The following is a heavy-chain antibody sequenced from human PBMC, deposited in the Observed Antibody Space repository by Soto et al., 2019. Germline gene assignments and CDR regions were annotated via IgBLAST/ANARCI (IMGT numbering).Heavy chain of an antibody. CDR1: GFIFISYS. V-gene: IGHV3-23*01. Sequence: GGSLRLSCAASGFIFISYSMNWVRQAPWKGLEWVSAISGSGGSTYYADSVKGRFTISRDNSKNTLYLQMNSLRAEDTAVYYCAKFLYYDSSGYQRAYYYYGMDVWGQGTTVTVSS. CDR2: ISGSGGST. D-gene: IGHD3-22*01. CDR3: AKFLYYDSSGYQRAYYYYGMDV. J-gene: IGHJ6*02.